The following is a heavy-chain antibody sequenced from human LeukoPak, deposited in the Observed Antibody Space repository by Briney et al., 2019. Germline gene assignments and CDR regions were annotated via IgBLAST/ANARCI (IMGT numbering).Heavy chain of an antibody. D-gene: IGHD5-24*01. CDR2: ISSSSSTI. CDR3: ARDGERWLQRAFDY. Sequence: GGSLRLSCAASGFTFSSYSMNWVRQAPGKGLEWVSYISSSSSTIYYADSVKGRFTISRDNAKNSLYPQMNSLRAEDTAVYYCARDGERWLQRAFDYWGQGTLVTVSS. J-gene: IGHJ4*02. V-gene: IGHV3-48*01. CDR1: GFTFSSYS.